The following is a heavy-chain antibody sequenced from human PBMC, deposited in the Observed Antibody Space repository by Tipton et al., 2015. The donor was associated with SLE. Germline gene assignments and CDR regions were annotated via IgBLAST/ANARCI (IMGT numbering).Heavy chain of an antibody. V-gene: IGHV4-59*13. Sequence: TLSLTCTVSDDSITTDYWTWIRQPPGKGLEYIGYVSYSGVTNSNPSLQSRVTMSIDASKKQVSLRLSSVTAADTADYYCASSPGVTLFRVVTYFDPWGQGILVTVSS. CDR3: ASSPGVTLFRVVTYFDP. CDR1: DDSITTDY. D-gene: IGHD3-3*01. J-gene: IGHJ4*02. CDR2: VSYSGVT.